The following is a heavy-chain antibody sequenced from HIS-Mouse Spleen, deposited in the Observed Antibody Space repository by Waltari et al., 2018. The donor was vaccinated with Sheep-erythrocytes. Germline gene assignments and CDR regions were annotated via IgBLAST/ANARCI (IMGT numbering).Heavy chain of an antibody. D-gene: IGHD3-3*01. CDR3: ARVPPGYYDFWSGPTGPRWFDP. CDR2: IYYSGST. Sequence: QLQLQESGPGLVKPSETLSLTCTVPGGSISSSRYYWCWIRQPPGKGLEWIGSIYYSGSTYYNPSLKSRVTISVDTSKNQFSLKLSSVTAADTAVYYCARVPPGYYDFWSGPTGPRWFDPWGQGTLVTVSS. J-gene: IGHJ5*02. V-gene: IGHV4-39*07. CDR1: GGSISSSRYY.